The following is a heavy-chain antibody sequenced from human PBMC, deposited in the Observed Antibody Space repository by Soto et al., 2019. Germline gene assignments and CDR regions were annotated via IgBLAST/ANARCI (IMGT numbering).Heavy chain of an antibody. CDR2: VYSSGTT. Sequence: SETLSLTCSVSGGPINSYWWSWIRQPAGKGLEWIGRVYSSGTTDYNPSLNSRATLSVETSKNQFSLKLSSVTAADTAVYYCARDIGSYAYGEGYWGQGIQVTVSS. V-gene: IGHV4-4*07. CDR3: ARDIGSYAYGEGY. J-gene: IGHJ4*02. CDR1: GGPINSYW. D-gene: IGHD3-10*01.